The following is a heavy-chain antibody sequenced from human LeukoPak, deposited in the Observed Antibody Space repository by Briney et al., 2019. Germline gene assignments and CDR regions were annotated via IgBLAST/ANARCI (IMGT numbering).Heavy chain of an antibody. CDR2: VYYSGST. Sequence: SETLSLTCSVSGGSISTYYWSWIRQPPGKGLEWIGYVYYSGSTNYNPSLMGRVTMSVDTSKKQFSLKLSSVTAADTAVYYCARAPLGYCSSTSCSRWYFDLWGRGTLVTVSS. J-gene: IGHJ2*01. D-gene: IGHD2-2*01. V-gene: IGHV4-59*01. CDR1: GGSISTYY. CDR3: ARAPLGYCSSTSCSRWYFDL.